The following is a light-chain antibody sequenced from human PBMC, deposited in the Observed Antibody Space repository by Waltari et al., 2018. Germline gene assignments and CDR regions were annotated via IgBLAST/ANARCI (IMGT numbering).Light chain of an antibody. Sequence: YELTQPPAVSVPPGQTATITCAVVRLAQKYTYWSQQKPGQPPPLVMYKDTKRPPGIPERVSGYNSGNTATLTISGTHGLDEADYYCQAWESSTADVVFGGGTKLTVL. CDR1: RLAQKY. V-gene: IGLV3-1*01. J-gene: IGLJ2*01. CDR3: QAWESSTADVV. CDR2: KDT.